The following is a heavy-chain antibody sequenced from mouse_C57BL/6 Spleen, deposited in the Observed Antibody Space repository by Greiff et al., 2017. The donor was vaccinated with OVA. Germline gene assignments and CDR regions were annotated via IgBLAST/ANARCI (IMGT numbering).Heavy chain of an antibody. CDR1: GFNIKDDY. CDR3: TTWYYGTSDY. V-gene: IGHV14-4*01. Sequence: EVQVVESGAELVRPGASVKLSCTASGFNIKDDYMHWVQQRPEQGLEWIGWIDPGNGDTEYASKFQGKDTITADTSSNTAYLQLSSLTSEDTAVYYCTTWYYGTSDYWGQGTTLTVSS. D-gene: IGHD1-1*01. J-gene: IGHJ2*01. CDR2: IDPGNGDT.